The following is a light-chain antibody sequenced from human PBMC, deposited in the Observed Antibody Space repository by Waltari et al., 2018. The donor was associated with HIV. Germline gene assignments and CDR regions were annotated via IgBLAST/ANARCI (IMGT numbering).Light chain of an antibody. V-gene: IGLV1-44*01. CDR3: AAWDDSLNGNWV. CDR1: SSNIGSNT. CDR2: SNN. J-gene: IGLJ3*02. Sequence: QSVLTQPPSASGTPGHRVTIPFSGSSSNIGSNTVNWYQQLPGTAPKLLINSNNQRPSGVPDRFSGSRSGTSASLAISGLQSEDEADYYCAAWDDSLNGNWVFGGGTKLTVL.